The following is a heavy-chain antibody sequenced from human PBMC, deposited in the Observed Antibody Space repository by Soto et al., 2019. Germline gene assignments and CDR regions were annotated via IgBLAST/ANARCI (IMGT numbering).Heavy chain of an antibody. CDR3: AGCCYYGSVCIDY. V-gene: IGHV1-69*02. Sequence: QVQLVQSGAEVKKPGSSVKVSCKASGGTFSSYTISWVRQAHGQGIEWMGRIIPILGIANYAQKLLGRVTITADKASSKAYRELSSLRSEDTAVFSCAGCCYYGSVCIDYWGQGTLVTVSS. J-gene: IGHJ4*02. CDR2: IIPILGIA. CDR1: GGTFSSYT. D-gene: IGHD3-10*01.